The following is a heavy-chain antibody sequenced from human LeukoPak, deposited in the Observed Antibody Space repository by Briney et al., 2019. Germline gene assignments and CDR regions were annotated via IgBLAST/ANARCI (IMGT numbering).Heavy chain of an antibody. D-gene: IGHD5-12*01. CDR2: IYYSGST. CDR1: GGSISSYY. CDR3: ARSLRPDYFDY. J-gene: IGHJ4*02. Sequence: SETLSLTCTVSGGSISSYYWSWIRQPPGKGLEWIGYIYYSGSTNYNPSLKSRVTISVVTSKNQFSLKLSSVTAADTAVYYCARSLRPDYFDYWGQGTLVTVSS. V-gene: IGHV4-59*01.